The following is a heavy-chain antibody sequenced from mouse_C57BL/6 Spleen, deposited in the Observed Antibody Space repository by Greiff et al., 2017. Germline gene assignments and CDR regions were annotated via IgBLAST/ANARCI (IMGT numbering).Heavy chain of an antibody. V-gene: IGHV1-82*01. J-gene: IGHJ4*01. D-gene: IGHD1-1*01. CDR3: ARREVVATEAMDY. CDR2: IYPGDGDT. CDR1: GYAFSSSW. Sequence: VQLQQSGPELVKPGASVKISCKASGYAFSSSWMNWVKQRPGKGLEWIGRIYPGDGDTNYNQKFKGKSTLTVDKSSSTAYMQLSSLTSEDSAVYYCARREVVATEAMDYWGQGTSVTVSS.